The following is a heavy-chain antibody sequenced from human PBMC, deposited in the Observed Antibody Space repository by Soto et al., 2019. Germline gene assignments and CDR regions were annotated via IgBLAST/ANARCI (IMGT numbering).Heavy chain of an antibody. CDR3: ATSTMVRGVTP. CDR2: INAGNGNT. V-gene: IGHV1-3*01. CDR1: GYTFTSYA. Sequence: ASVKVSCKASGYTFTSYAMHWVRQAPGQRLEGMGWINAGNGNTKYSQKFQGRGTITRDTSASTAYMELSSLRSEDTAVYYCATSTMVRGVTPWRQGTLVTVSS. D-gene: IGHD3-10*01. J-gene: IGHJ5*02.